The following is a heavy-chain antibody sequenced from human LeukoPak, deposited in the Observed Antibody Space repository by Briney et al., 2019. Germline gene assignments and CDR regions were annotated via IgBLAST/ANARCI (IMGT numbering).Heavy chain of an antibody. Sequence: GGSLRLSCAASGFTVSSNYMSWVRQAPGKGLEWVSVIYSGGSTYYADSVKGRFTISRDNSKNTLYLQMNSLRAEDTAVYYCARAWRGSSGWYPFDSWGQGTLVTVSS. CDR1: GFTVSSNY. V-gene: IGHV3-53*01. J-gene: IGHJ4*02. D-gene: IGHD6-19*01. CDR2: IYSGGST. CDR3: ARAWRGSSGWYPFDS.